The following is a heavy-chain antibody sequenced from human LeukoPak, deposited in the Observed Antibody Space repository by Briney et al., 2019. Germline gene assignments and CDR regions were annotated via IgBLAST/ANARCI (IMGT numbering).Heavy chain of an antibody. V-gene: IGHV4-34*01. D-gene: IGHD5-12*01. CDR1: GGSFSGYY. J-gene: IGHJ6*03. Sequence: SETLSLTCAVYGGSFSGYYWSWIRQPPGKGLEWTGEINHSGSTNYNPSLKSRVTISVDTSKNQFSLKLSSVTAADTAVYYCARKGTNSGYGNYMDVWGKGTTVTISS. CDR2: INHSGST. CDR3: ARKGTNSGYGNYMDV.